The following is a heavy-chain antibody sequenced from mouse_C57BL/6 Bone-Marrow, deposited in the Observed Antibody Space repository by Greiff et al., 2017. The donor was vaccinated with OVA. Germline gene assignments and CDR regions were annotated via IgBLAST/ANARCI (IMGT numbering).Heavy chain of an antibody. V-gene: IGHV1-52*01. CDR3: ARSVYYGSSYDAMDY. CDR2: IDPSDSET. CDR1: GYTFTSYW. D-gene: IGHD1-1*01. J-gene: IGHJ4*01. Sequence: QVHVKQPGAELVRPGSSVKLSCKASGYTFTSYWMHWVKQRPIQGLEWIGNIDPSDSETHYNQKFKDKATLTVDKSSSTAYMQLSSLTSEDSAVYDCARSVYYGSSYDAMDYWGQGTSVTVSS.